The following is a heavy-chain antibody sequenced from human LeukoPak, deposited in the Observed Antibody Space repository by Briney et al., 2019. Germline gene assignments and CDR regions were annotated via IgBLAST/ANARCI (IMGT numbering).Heavy chain of an antibody. CDR3: ASPPLRYFDWLFAGY. V-gene: IGHV3-11*01. J-gene: IGHJ4*02. CDR2: ISSSGSTI. CDR1: GFTFSDYY. Sequence: GGSLRLSCAASGFTFSDYYMSWIRQAPGKGLEWVSYISSSGSTIYYADSVKGRFTISRDNAKNSLYLQMNSLRAEDTAVYYCASPPLRYFDWLFAGYWGQGTLVTVSS. D-gene: IGHD3-9*01.